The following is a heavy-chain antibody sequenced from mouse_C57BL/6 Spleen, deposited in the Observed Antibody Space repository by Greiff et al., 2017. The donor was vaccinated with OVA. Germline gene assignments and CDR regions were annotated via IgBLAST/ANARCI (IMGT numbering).Heavy chain of an antibody. J-gene: IGHJ4*01. CDR3: ARAEYAYAMEY. D-gene: IGHD5-1*01. Sequence: EVQVVESGPGLVKPSQSLSLTCSVTGYSITSGYYWNWIRQFPGNKLEWVGYISYDGSNNYNPSLKNRISITRDTSKNQCFLKLNSVTTEDTATYYCARAEYAYAMEYWGQGTSVTVAS. CDR1: GYSITSGYY. CDR2: ISYDGSN. V-gene: IGHV3-6*01.